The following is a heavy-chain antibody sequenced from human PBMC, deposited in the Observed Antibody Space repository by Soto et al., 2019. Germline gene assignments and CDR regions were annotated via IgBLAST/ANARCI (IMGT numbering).Heavy chain of an antibody. CDR1: GYTFIGYY. CDR2: IIPKSRAT. Sequence: ASVKASCKASGYTFIGYYLHWVRKAPGEGLEWMWWIIPKSRATNYPQKFQGRVTMTRDTSITTAYMEMSRLRSDDTAFYFCARDVVSTIGVFYSWGQGAPVTVSS. J-gene: IGHJ4*02. CDR3: ARDVVSTIGVFYS. D-gene: IGHD5-12*01. V-gene: IGHV1-2*02.